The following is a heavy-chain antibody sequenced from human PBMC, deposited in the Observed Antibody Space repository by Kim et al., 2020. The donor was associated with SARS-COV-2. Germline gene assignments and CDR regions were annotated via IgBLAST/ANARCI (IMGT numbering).Heavy chain of an antibody. Sequence: YSPSFRGQVTMSADKSIDTAYLQFSSLKASDTATYFCARRLGGKGYFDSWGQGTLVIVSS. V-gene: IGHV5-51*01. D-gene: IGHD3-9*01. CDR3: ARRLGGKGYFDS. J-gene: IGHJ4*02.